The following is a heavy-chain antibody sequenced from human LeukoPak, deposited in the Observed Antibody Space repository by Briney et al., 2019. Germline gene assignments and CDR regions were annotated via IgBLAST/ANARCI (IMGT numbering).Heavy chain of an antibody. Sequence: GGSLRLSCAASGFTFSSYGMHWVRQAPGKGLEWVAFIRYDGSNKYYADSVKGRFTISRDNSKNTLYLQMNSLRAEDTAVYYCAKDDRDCSGGSCYLPQTPYYFDYWGQGNLVTVSS. V-gene: IGHV3-30*02. CDR3: AKDDRDCSGGSCYLPQTPYYFDY. D-gene: IGHD2-15*01. J-gene: IGHJ4*02. CDR1: GFTFSSYG. CDR2: IRYDGSNK.